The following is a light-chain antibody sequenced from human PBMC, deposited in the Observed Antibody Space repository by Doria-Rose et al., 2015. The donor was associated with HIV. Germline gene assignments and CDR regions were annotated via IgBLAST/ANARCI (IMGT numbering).Light chain of an antibody. V-gene: IGKV4-1*01. CDR2: WAS. CDR3: QQYNSLPWT. Sequence: RALYSSNNKNNLAWYQQKPGQPPKLLIYWASTRESGVPDRFSGSGSGTDFTLTITSLQGEDVAVYYCQQYNSLPWTCCQGNKVEI. J-gene: IGKJ1*01. CDR1: RALYSSNNKNN.